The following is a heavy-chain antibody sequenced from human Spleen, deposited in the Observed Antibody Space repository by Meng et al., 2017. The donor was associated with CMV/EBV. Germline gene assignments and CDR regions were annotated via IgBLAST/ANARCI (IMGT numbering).Heavy chain of an antibody. CDR2: INTHTGGT. J-gene: IGHJ4*02. D-gene: IGHD5-18*01. CDR1: GYTFTAYY. V-gene: IGHV1-2*02. CDR3: ARVSRGYTYGSLDY. Sequence: ASGYTFTAYYMHWVRQTPGQGLEWMGWINTHTGGTNYAQSFQGRVTMTRDTSINTAYMELSSLRSDDTAVYYCARVSRGYTYGSLDYWGQGTLVTVSS.